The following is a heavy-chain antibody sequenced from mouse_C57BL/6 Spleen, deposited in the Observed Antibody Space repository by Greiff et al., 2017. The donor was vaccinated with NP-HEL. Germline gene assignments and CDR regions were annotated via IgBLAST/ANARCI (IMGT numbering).Heavy chain of an antibody. CDR2: INYDGSST. V-gene: IGHV5-16*01. CDR1: GFTFSDYY. D-gene: IGHD1-3*01. J-gene: IGHJ4*01. CDR3: ARSGGAMDY. Sequence: EVNVVESEGGLVQPGSSMKLSCTASGFTFSDYYMAWVRQVPEKGLEWVANINYDGSSTYYLDSLKSRFIISRDNAKNILYLQMSSLKSEDTATYYCARSGGAMDYWGQGTSVTVSS.